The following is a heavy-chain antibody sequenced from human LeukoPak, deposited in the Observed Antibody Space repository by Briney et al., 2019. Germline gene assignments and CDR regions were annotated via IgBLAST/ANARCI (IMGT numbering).Heavy chain of an antibody. CDR3: VKDFVPSYSSSWYWDYYGMDV. V-gene: IGHV3-64D*06. CDR1: GFTFSGYA. Sequence: GGSLRLSCSASGFTFSGYAMHWVRQAPGKGLEYVSAISSNGGSTYYAGSVKGRFTISRDNSKNTLYLQMSSLRAEDTAVYYCVKDFVPSYSSSWYWDYYGMDVWGQGTTVTVSS. J-gene: IGHJ6*02. CDR2: ISSNGGST. D-gene: IGHD6-13*01.